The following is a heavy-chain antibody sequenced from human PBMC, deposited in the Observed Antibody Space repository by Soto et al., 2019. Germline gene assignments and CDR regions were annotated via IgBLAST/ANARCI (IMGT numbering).Heavy chain of an antibody. J-gene: IGHJ5*02. CDR2: IYWDDDK. D-gene: IGHD3-9*01. Sequence: QITLKESGPTLVKPTQTLTLTCTFSGFSLSTSGVGVGWIRQPPGKALEWLALIYWDDDKRYSPSLKCRLTITKETSKNQVVLTMTNMQPVDTATYYRAHSPSNYDILTGYYRGRNWFDPWGQGTLVTVSS. CDR1: GFSLSTSGVG. CDR3: AHSPSNYDILTGYYRGRNWFDP. V-gene: IGHV2-5*02.